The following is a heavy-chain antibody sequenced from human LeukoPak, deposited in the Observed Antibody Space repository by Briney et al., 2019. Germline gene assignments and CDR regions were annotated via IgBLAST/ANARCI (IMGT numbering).Heavy chain of an antibody. CDR3: ARGIYQYYFDY. Sequence: SVKVSCKASGGTFSSYAISWVRQAPGQGLEWMGRIIPILGIANYAQKFQGRVTITADKSTSTAYMELSSLRSEDTAVYYCARGIYQYYFDYWGQGTLVTVSS. CDR2: IIPILGIA. V-gene: IGHV1-69*04. D-gene: IGHD2-21*01. CDR1: GGTFSSYA. J-gene: IGHJ4*02.